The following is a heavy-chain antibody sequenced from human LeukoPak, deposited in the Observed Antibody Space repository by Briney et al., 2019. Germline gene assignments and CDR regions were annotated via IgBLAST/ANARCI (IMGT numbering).Heavy chain of an antibody. CDR1: GGSINSYY. CDR3: ARHLSVTPYFDY. D-gene: IGHD4-17*01. J-gene: IGHJ4*02. V-gene: IGHV4-59*08. Sequence: PSETLSLTCTVSGGSINSYYWSWIRQPPGKGLEWIGYIYHSGSTNYRPSLKSRVTTSVDTSKNQFSLKLSSVTAADTAVYYCARHLSVTPYFDYWGQGSLVTVSS. CDR2: IYHSGST.